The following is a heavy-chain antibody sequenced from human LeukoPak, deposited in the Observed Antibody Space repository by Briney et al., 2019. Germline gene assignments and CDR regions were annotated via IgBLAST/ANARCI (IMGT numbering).Heavy chain of an antibody. CDR2: IVVGSGNT. D-gene: IGHD5/OR15-5a*01. CDR1: GFTFINSA. V-gene: IGHV1-58*02. Sequence: SVKVSCKTSGFTFINSAIQWARQARGQRLEWIGWIVVGSGNTNYAQKFQQRVSITRDMSTNTAYMELRSLRSEDTAVYYCAADDLSTGFWGQGTLVTVSS. J-gene: IGHJ4*02. CDR3: AADDLSTGF.